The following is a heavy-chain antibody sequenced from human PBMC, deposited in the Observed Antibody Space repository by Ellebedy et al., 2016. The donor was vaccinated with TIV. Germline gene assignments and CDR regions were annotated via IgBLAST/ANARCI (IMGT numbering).Heavy chain of an antibody. CDR2: IIPIFGTA. Sequence: SVKVSCXASGGTFSSYAISWVRQAPGQGLEWMGGIIPIFGTANYAQKFQGRVTITADKSTSTAYMELSSLRSEDTAVYYCARDRGRGYCSGGSCYRGYYYYGMDVWGQGTTVTVSS. J-gene: IGHJ6*02. CDR3: ARDRGRGYCSGGSCYRGYYYYGMDV. CDR1: GGTFSSYA. D-gene: IGHD2-15*01. V-gene: IGHV1-69*06.